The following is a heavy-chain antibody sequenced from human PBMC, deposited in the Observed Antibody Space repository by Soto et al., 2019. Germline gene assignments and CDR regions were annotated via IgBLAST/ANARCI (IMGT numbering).Heavy chain of an antibody. D-gene: IGHD4-4*01. CDR3: ARHGRDGYSHEDYYYGMDV. V-gene: IGHV4-59*08. CDR2: IYYSGST. Sequence: SETLSLTCTVSGGSISSYYWSWIRQPPGKGLEWIGYIYYSGSTNYNPSLKSRVTISVDTSKNQFSLKLSSVTAADTAVYYCARHGRDGYSHEDYYYGMDVWGQGTTVT. CDR1: GGSISSYY. J-gene: IGHJ6*02.